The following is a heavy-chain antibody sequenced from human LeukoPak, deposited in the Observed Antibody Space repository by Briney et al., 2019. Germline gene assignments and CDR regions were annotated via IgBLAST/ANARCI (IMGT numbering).Heavy chain of an antibody. Sequence: GWALRLSCAASGFTFSSYGMHWVRQTPGKGLEGVAVISYDGGNKYYADSVKGRFTISRDNSKNTLYLQMNSLRAEDTAVYYCAKEHYYDSSGYYVNHAFDIWGQGTMVTVSS. D-gene: IGHD3-22*01. CDR3: AKEHYYDSSGYYVNHAFDI. CDR1: GFTFSSYG. V-gene: IGHV3-30*18. J-gene: IGHJ3*02. CDR2: ISYDGGNK.